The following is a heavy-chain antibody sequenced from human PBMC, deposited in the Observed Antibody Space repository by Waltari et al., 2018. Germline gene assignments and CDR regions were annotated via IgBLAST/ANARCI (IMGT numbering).Heavy chain of an antibody. CDR3: ARGRDSSGFGY. CDR1: GFTFSSYS. Sequence: EVQLVESGGGLVQPGGSPRLSCAASGFTFSSYSMNWVRQAPGKGLEWVSYISSSSSTIYYADSVKGRFTISRDNAKNSLYLQMNSLRAEDTAVYYCARGRDSSGFGYWGQGTLVTVSS. J-gene: IGHJ4*02. V-gene: IGHV3-48*04. D-gene: IGHD3-22*01. CDR2: ISSSSSTI.